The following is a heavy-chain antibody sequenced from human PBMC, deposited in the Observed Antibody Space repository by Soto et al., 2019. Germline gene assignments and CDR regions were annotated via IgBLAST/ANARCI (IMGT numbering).Heavy chain of an antibody. CDR3: ARGRAASLRFDP. J-gene: IGHJ5*02. V-gene: IGHV4-34*01. D-gene: IGHD6-25*01. Sequence: PSGTLSLTFAVYGGSFSGYHWSWIRQPPGKGLEWIGEINHSGSTNYNPSLKSRVTISVDTSKNQFSLKLSSVTAADTAVYYCARGRAASLRFDPWGQGTLVTVSS. CDR2: INHSGST. CDR1: GGSFSGYH.